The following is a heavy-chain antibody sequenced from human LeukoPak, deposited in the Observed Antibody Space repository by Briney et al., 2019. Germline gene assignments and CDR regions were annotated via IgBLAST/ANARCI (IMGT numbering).Heavy chain of an antibody. CDR1: GFTFSDYY. CDR3: ARADYCIGDCFHAAFDI. CDR2: ISSSGRTI. Sequence: PGGSLRLSCAASGFTFSDYYMTWIRQAPGKGLEWVSYISSSGRTIYYADSVKGRFTISRDNSKNTLSLEMNTLTREDTAVYYCARADYCIGDCFHAAFDIWGQGTVVTVSS. J-gene: IGHJ3*02. V-gene: IGHV3-11*04. D-gene: IGHD2-21*02.